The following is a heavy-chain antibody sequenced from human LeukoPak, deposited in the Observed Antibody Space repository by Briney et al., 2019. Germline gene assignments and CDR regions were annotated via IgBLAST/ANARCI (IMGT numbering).Heavy chain of an antibody. CDR2: INWNGGST. D-gene: IGHD6-6*01. J-gene: IGHJ4*02. Sequence: GGSLRLSCAASGFTFDDYGMSWVRQAPGKGLEWVSGINWNGGSTDYADSVKGRFTISRDNAKNSLYLQMSSLRVEDTAVYYCARDQYRSSSIAFDYWGQGTLVTVSS. CDR3: ARDQYRSSSIAFDY. CDR1: GFTFDDYG. V-gene: IGHV3-20*04.